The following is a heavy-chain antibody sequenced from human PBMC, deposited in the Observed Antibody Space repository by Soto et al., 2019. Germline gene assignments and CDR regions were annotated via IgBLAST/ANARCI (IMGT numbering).Heavy chain of an antibody. CDR3: ARGLRRWLQLDAFDI. J-gene: IGHJ3*02. CDR2: IYHSGST. Sequence: PSETLSLTCAVSGGSISSSNWWSWVRQPPGKGLEWIGEIYHSGSTNYNPSLKSRVTISVDKSKNQFSLKLSSVTAADTAVYYCARGLRRWLQLDAFDIWGQGTMVTVSS. V-gene: IGHV4-4*02. D-gene: IGHD5-12*01. CDR1: GGSISSSNW.